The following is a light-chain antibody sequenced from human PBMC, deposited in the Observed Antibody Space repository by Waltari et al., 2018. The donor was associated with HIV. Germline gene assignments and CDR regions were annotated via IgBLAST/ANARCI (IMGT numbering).Light chain of an antibody. CDR1: STDVWRSNL. V-gene: IGLV2-23*02. J-gene: IGLJ2*01. Sequence: QSALTQPASVSGCPAHSITITCTGTSTDVWRSNLVYCYQQHPGKAPKLLIYEFSKRPSGVSNRFSGSKSGNTASLTISGLQAEDEADYYCCSYAGSSTPVFGGGTKLTVL. CDR3: CSYAGSSTPV. CDR2: EFS.